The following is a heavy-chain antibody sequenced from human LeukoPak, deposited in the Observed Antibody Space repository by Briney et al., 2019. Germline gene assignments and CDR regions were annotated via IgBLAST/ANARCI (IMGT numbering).Heavy chain of an antibody. Sequence: SETLSLTCTVSGYSISSNYYWAWIRQPPGKGLEWIGNMFQSGTTAYNPSLKSRVTISKDTSKNQFSLNLRFVTAADTAVYYCARVVGATQLDYWGQGTLVTVSS. CDR2: MFQSGTT. D-gene: IGHD1-26*01. J-gene: IGHJ4*02. CDR3: ARVVGATQLDY. V-gene: IGHV4-38-2*02. CDR1: GYSISSNYY.